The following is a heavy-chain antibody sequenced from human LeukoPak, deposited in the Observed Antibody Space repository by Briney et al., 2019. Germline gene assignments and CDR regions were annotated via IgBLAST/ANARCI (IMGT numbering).Heavy chain of an antibody. CDR2: IGTAGDT. CDR3: ARDNVYYGMDV. Sequence: GGSLRLSCAASGFTFSSYGMHWVRQATGKGLEWVSAIGTAGDTYYPGSVKGRFTISRENAKNSLYLQMNSLRAGDTAVYYCARDNVYYGMDVWGQGTTVTVSS. J-gene: IGHJ6*02. V-gene: IGHV3-13*01. CDR1: GFTFSSYG.